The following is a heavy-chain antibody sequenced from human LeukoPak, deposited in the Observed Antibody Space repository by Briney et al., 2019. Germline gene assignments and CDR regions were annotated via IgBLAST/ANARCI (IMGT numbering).Heavy chain of an antibody. CDR2: IIPIFGIA. V-gene: IGHV1-69*04. CDR1: GGTFSSYA. J-gene: IGHJ6*02. CDR3: ATPEKARPDYYDSSGYHRYYGMDV. D-gene: IGHD3-22*01. Sequence: SVKVSCKASGGTFSSYAISWVRQAPGQGLEWMGRIIPIFGIANYAQKFQGRVTITADKSTSTAYMELSSLRSEDTAVYCCATPEKARPDYYDSSGYHRYYGMDVWGQGTTVTVSS.